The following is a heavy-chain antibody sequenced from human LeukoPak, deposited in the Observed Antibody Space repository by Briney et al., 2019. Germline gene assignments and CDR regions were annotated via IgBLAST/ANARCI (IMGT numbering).Heavy chain of an antibody. V-gene: IGHV1-69*13. J-gene: IGHJ5*02. D-gene: IGHD1-7*01. CDR2: IIPIFGTA. CDR1: GGTFSSYA. CDR3: ARGGNSVELAVGWFDP. Sequence: GASVKVSCKASGGTFSSYAISWVRQAPGQGLEWMGGIIPIFGTANYAQKFQGRVTITADESTSTAYMELSSLRSEDTAVYYCARGGNSVELAVGWFDPWGQGTLVTVSS.